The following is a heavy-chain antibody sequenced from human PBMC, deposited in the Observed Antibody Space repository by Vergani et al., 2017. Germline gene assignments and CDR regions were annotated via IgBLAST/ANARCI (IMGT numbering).Heavy chain of an antibody. Sequence: EVQLLESGGGLVQPGGSLRLSCAASGFTFSSYSMNWVRQAPGKGLEWVSYISSSSSYIYYADSVKGRFTISRDNAKNSLYLQMNSLRAEDTAVYYCAKVEMATILFDYWGQGTLVTVSS. CDR2: ISSSSSYI. CDR1: GFTFSSYS. CDR3: AKVEMATILFDY. D-gene: IGHD5-24*01. V-gene: IGHV3-21*05. J-gene: IGHJ4*02.